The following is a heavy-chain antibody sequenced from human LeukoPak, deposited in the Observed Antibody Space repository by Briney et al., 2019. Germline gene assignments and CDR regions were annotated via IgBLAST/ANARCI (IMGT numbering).Heavy chain of an antibody. V-gene: IGHV6-1*01. D-gene: IGHD3-16*01. CDR3: ARGYGGADTVDY. J-gene: IGHJ4*02. CDR2: TYYRSKWYN. Sequence: SQTLSLSCAISGDTVSSNSAAWNCIRQSPSRGLEWLGRTYYRSKWYNDYAISVKSRITINPDTSKNQSTLQLNPVTPEDTAVYYCARGYGGADTVDYWGQGTLVTVSS. CDR1: GDTVSSNSAA.